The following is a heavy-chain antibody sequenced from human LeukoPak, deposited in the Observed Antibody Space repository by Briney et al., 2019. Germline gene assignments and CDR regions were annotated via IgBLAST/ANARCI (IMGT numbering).Heavy chain of an antibody. CDR3: ARGVAGSGSTPKF. D-gene: IGHD1-26*01. Sequence: SETLSLTCTVSGGSISSGGYYWSWIRQPPGEGLEWIGFIYYNGNTNYNPSLKSRVTISEDSSKSQSSLKLTSVTAADTAVYYCARGVAGSGSTPKFWGQGTLVTVSS. CDR2: IYYNGNT. J-gene: IGHJ4*02. V-gene: IGHV4-61*08. CDR1: GGSISSGGYY.